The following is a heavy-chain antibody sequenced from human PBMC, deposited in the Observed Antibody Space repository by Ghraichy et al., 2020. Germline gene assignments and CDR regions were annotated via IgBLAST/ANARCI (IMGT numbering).Heavy chain of an antibody. D-gene: IGHD5-24*01. CDR2: IYPGDSDT. CDR3: ARAGKDDDAFDF. J-gene: IGHJ3*01. CDR1: GYRFTSYW. Sequence: GESLNISCKASGYRFTSYWIGWVRQMPGQGLEWMGIIYPGDSDTRYSPSFQGQVTISADMSISTAYLQWSSLKASDTAMYYCARAGKDDDAFDFWGQGTMVTVSS. V-gene: IGHV5-51*06.